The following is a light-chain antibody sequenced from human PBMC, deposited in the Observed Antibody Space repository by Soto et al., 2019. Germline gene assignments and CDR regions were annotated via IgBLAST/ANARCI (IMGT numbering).Light chain of an antibody. V-gene: IGLV4-69*01. CDR2: VNSDGSH. J-gene: IGLJ2*01. CDR3: QTWGTGIQV. Sequence: QPVLTQSPSASASLGASVKLTCTLSSGHSSYAIAWHQQQPEKSPRFLMKVNSDGSHNKGDGIPDRFSGSSSGAERYLTISSLQSEDEADYYCQTWGTGIQVFGGGTKLTVL. CDR1: SGHSSYA.